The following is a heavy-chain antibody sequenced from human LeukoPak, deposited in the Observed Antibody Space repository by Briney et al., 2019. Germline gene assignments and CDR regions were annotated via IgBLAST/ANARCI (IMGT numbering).Heavy chain of an antibody. CDR2: INPNSGGT. D-gene: IGHD2-15*01. CDR3: ARERTLTSCYDY. Sequence: ASVKVSCKASGYTFTGYYMHWVRQAPGQGLEWKGWINPNSGGTNYAQKFQGRVTMTRDTSISTAYMELSRLRSDDTAVYYCARERTLTSCYDYWGQGTLVTVSS. V-gene: IGHV1-2*02. J-gene: IGHJ4*02. CDR1: GYTFTGYY.